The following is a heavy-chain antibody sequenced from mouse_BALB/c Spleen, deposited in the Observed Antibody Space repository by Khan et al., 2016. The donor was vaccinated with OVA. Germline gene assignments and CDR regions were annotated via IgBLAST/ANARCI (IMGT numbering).Heavy chain of an antibody. CDR3: ARFRDYYGSSSYYFDY. Sequence: QSQLVQSGPELKKPGETVKISCKASGYTFTNYGMNWMKQAPGKGLKWMGWINTYTGEPTYADDFKGRFAFSLETSASTAYLQINNLKNEDMATYFCARFRDYYGSSSYYFDYWGRGTTLTVSS. CDR1: GYTFTNYG. J-gene: IGHJ2*01. V-gene: IGHV9-1*02. CDR2: INTYTGEP. D-gene: IGHD1-1*01.